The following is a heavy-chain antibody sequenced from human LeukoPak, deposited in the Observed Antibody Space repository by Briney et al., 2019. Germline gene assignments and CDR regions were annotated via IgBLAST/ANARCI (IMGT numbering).Heavy chain of an antibody. V-gene: IGHV3-66*02. Sequence: GGSLRLSCAASGFTVSSNYMSWVRQAPGKGLEWVSVIYSGGSTYYADSVKGRFTISRDNSKNTPYLQMNSLRAEDTAVYYCARDGRGDFIFDYWGQGTLVTVSS. CDR1: GFTVSSNY. CDR3: ARDGRGDFIFDY. CDR2: IYSGGST. D-gene: IGHD3-16*01. J-gene: IGHJ4*02.